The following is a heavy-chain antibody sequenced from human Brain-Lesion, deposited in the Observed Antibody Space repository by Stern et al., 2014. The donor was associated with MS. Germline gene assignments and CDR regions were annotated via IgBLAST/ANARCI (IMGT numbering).Heavy chain of an antibody. J-gene: IGHJ6*02. V-gene: IGHV1-2*02. CDR3: ARDQRGITIFGVVTDYYYLGMDV. D-gene: IGHD3-3*01. Sequence: DQLVESGAEVKKPGASVKGSCKTSGYIFTGYYIHWVRQAPGQGLEWMAWINPNTGGTKYAQNFQGRVTMSRDTSISTAYVELSSLTSDDTAVYYCARDQRGITIFGVVTDYYYLGMDVWGQGTTVTVSS. CDR1: GYIFTGYY. CDR2: INPNTGGT.